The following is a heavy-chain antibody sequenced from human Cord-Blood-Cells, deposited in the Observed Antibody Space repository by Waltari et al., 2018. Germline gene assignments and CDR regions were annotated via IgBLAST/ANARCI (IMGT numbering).Heavy chain of an antibody. CDR2: INHSGRT. CDR3: ARMVSVRGVIFDY. CDR1: GGSFSGYY. D-gene: IGHD3-10*01. Sequence: QVQLQQWGAGLLKPSETLSLTCAVYGGSFSGYYWSWIRQPPGKGLEWIGEINHSGRTNYNPSLKSRVTISVDTTKNQFSLKLSSVNAADTAVYYCARMVSVRGVIFDYWGQGTLVTVSS. J-gene: IGHJ4*02. V-gene: IGHV4-34*01.